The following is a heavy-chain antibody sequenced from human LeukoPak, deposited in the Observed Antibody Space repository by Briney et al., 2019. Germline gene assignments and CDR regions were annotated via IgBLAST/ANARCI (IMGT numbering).Heavy chain of an antibody. D-gene: IGHD3-10*01. J-gene: IGHJ4*02. Sequence: ASVKVSCKVSGYTLTDLSLFWVRQAPGKGLECMGGFDPEHGETLYAQKFQGRVTMTEDTSTDTAYIELSSLRSEDTAVYYCATGVANWGQGTLVTVSS. V-gene: IGHV1-24*01. CDR2: FDPEHGET. CDR1: GYTLTDLS. CDR3: ATGVAN.